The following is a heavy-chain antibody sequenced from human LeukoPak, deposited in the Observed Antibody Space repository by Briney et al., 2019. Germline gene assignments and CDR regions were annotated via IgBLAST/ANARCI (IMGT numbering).Heavy chain of an antibody. CDR3: ARGPPFIVGAPEYFDY. V-gene: IGHV3-23*01. J-gene: IGHJ4*02. CDR1: GFTFSSYA. Sequence: PGGSLRLSCAASGFTFSSYAMSWVRQAPGKGLEWVSAISGSGGSTYYADSVKGRFTISRDNSKNTLYLQMNSLRAEDTAVYYCARGPPFIVGAPEYFDYWGQGTLVTVSS. D-gene: IGHD1-26*01. CDR2: ISGSGGST.